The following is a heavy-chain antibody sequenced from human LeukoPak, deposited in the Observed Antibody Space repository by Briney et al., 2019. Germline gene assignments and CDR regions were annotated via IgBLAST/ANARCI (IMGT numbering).Heavy chain of an antibody. V-gene: IGHV1-69*04. CDR2: IIPILGIA. CDR3: AREGPAYYCSGGSCYLDY. CDR1: GGTFSSYA. Sequence: SVKVSCKASGGTFSSYAISWVRQAPGQGLEWVGRIIPILGIANYAQKFQGRVTITADKSTSTAYMELSSLRSEDTAVYYCAREGPAYYCSGGSCYLDYWGQGTLVTVSS. J-gene: IGHJ4*02. D-gene: IGHD2-15*01.